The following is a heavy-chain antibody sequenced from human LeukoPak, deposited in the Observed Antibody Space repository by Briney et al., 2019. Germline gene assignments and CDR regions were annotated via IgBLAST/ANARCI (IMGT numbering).Heavy chain of an antibody. D-gene: IGHD1-26*01. CDR2: IIPILGIA. V-gene: IGHV1-69*04. CDR3: ARESGSYLYYFDY. CDR1: GGTFSSYA. Sequence: ASVKVSCKASGGTFSSYAISWVRQAPGQGLEWMGRIIPILGIANYAQKFQGRVTITADKSTSTAYMELSSLRSEDTAVYYCARESGSYLYYFDYWGQGTLVTVSS. J-gene: IGHJ4*02.